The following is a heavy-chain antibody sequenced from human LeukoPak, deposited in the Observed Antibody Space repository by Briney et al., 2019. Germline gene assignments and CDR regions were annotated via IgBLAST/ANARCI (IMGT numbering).Heavy chain of an antibody. CDR1: GFTFSSHG. CDR2: IRYDGSNP. J-gene: IGHJ4*02. V-gene: IGHV3-30*02. D-gene: IGHD3-10*01. CDR3: AKSYSSGSGSYSAGHFDY. Sequence: GGSLRLSCAVSGFTFSSHGMHWVRQAPGKGLEWVAFIRYDGSNPYYADSVKGRFTISRDNSKNTLYLQMDTLRAEDTAVYYCAKSYSSGSGSYSAGHFDYWGQGTLVAVSS.